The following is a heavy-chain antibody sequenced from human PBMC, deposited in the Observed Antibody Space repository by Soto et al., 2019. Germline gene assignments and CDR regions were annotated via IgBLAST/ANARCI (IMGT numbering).Heavy chain of an antibody. V-gene: IGHV3-30*18. J-gene: IGHJ5*02. CDR1: GFTFSSYG. Sequence: RGSLRLSCAASGFTFSSYGMHWVRQAPGKGLEWVAVISYDGSNKYYADSVKGRFTISRDNSKNTLYLQMNSLRAEDTAVYYCAKGGDSSGWYYNWFDPWGQGTLVTVSS. D-gene: IGHD6-19*01. CDR2: ISYDGSNK. CDR3: AKGGDSSGWYYNWFDP.